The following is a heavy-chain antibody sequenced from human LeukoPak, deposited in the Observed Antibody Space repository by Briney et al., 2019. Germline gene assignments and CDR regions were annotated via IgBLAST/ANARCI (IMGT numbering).Heavy chain of an antibody. CDR3: AKDSAFYYIDV. J-gene: IGHJ6*03. CDR1: GFTFNNYG. V-gene: IGHV3-30*02. Sequence: GGSLRLSCAASGFTFNNYGMHWVRQAPGKGLEWVAFIRYNGNNQHYADSVKGRFTISRDNSKNTLYLQMNSLKGDDTAVYYCAKDSAFYYIDVWGKGTTVIISS. CDR2: IRYNGNNQ. D-gene: IGHD3-10*01.